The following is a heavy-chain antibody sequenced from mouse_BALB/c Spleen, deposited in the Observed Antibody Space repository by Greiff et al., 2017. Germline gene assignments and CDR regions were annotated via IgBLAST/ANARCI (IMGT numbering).Heavy chain of an antibody. V-gene: IGHV2-6-7*01. CDR2: IWGDGST. J-gene: IGHJ4*01. CDR3: ARDGNRDFLPMDY. D-gene: IGHD2-1*01. CDR1: GFSLTGYG. Sequence: VMLVESGPGLVAPSQSLSITCTVSGFSLTGYGVNWVRQPPGKGLEWLGMIWGDGSTDYNSALKSRLSISKDNSKSQVFLKMNSLQTDDTARYYCARDGNRDFLPMDYWGQGTSVTVSS.